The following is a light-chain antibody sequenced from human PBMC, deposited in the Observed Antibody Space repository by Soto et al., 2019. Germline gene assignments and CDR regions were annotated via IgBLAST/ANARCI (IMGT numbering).Light chain of an antibody. V-gene: IGKV1-39*01. Sequence: DIQMTQSPSTLSGSVEDRVTITCRASQSIGDLLAWYQQKPGEAPKLLIYAASSLQSGVPSRFSGSGSGTDFTLTISSLQPEDFATYYCQQYYSIPVTFGGGTKVEIK. CDR2: AAS. J-gene: IGKJ4*01. CDR1: QSIGDL. CDR3: QQYYSIPVT.